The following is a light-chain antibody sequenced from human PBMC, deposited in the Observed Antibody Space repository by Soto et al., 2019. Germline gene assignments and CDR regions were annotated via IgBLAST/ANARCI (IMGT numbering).Light chain of an antibody. CDR3: GTWDSSLSVLL. Sequence: QSVLTQPPSVSAAPGQKVLISCSGSSSNIGNNYVSWYQQLPGTAPKLLIYDNDKRPSGIPDRFSGSQSGTSATLGITGLQTGDEADYYCGTWDSSLSVLLFGGGTKLTVL. J-gene: IGLJ2*01. CDR1: SSNIGNNY. V-gene: IGLV1-51*01. CDR2: DND.